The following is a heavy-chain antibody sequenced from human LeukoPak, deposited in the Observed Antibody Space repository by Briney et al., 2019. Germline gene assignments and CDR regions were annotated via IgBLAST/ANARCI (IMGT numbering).Heavy chain of an antibody. CDR1: GFTFSSSA. V-gene: IGHV3-30*02. J-gene: IGHJ4*02. CDR2: IRYDGSNK. Sequence: PGGSLRLSCAASGFTFSSSAMSWVRQAAGKGLEWVAFIRYDGSNKYYADSVKGRFTISRDNSKNTLYLQMNSLRAEDTAVYYCAKGKYYFDYWGQGTLVTVSS. CDR3: AKGKYYFDY.